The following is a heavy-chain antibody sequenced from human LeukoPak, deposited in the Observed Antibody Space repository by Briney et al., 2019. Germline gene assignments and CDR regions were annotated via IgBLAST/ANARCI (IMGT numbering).Heavy chain of an antibody. CDR2: IIPILGIA. D-gene: IGHD5-12*01. CDR1: GGTFSSYA. V-gene: IGHV1-69*04. CDR3: ARALGSIVATITTGFDP. J-gene: IGHJ5*02. Sequence: SVKVSCKASGGTFSSYAISWVRQAPGQGLGWMGRIIPILGIANYAQKFQGRVTITADKSTSTAYMELSSLRSEDTAVYYCARALGSIVATITTGFDPWGQGTLVTVSS.